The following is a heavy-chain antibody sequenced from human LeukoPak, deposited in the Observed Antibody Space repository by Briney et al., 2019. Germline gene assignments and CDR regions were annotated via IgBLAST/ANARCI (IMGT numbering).Heavy chain of an antibody. CDR2: DYWDDDN. Sequence: SGPTLVKPTQTLTLTCTFSGFSLSTSGVGVGWIRQPPGKALEWLSPDYWDDDNRYSPSLKSRLTITKHTSKIQVVLTMTNMDPVDTATYYCAHKPYYYDSSGYYYVVFDYWGQGTLVTVSS. J-gene: IGHJ4*02. V-gene: IGHV2-5*02. CDR1: GFSLSTSGVG. D-gene: IGHD3-22*01. CDR3: AHKPYYYDSSGYYYVVFDY.